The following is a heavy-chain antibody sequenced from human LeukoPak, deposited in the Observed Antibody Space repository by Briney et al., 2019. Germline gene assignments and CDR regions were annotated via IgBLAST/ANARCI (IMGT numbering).Heavy chain of an antibody. CDR2: IYYSGST. J-gene: IGHJ4*02. V-gene: IGHV4-59*08. Sequence: SETLSLTCTVSGGSISSDYWSWIRQPPGKGLEWIGYIYYSGSTNYNPSLESRVTISLDTSKNQFSLRLSSVTAADTAVYYCARHGTSAWDWGQGTLVTVSS. CDR3: ARHGTSAWD. CDR1: GGSISSDY. D-gene: IGHD6-19*01.